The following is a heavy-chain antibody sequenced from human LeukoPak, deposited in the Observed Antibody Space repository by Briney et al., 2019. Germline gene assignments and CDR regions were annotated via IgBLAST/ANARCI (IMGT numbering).Heavy chain of an antibody. D-gene: IGHD4-23*01. Sequence: PGGSLRLSCAASGFTFSSYAMSWVRQTPGKGLEWVSAISGSGGSTYYADSVKGRFTISRDNSKNTLYLQMNSLRAEDTAVYYCANTLTTVVIPGAFDIWGQGTMVTVSS. CDR2: ISGSGGST. J-gene: IGHJ3*02. CDR1: GFTFSSYA. V-gene: IGHV3-23*01. CDR3: ANTLTTVVIPGAFDI.